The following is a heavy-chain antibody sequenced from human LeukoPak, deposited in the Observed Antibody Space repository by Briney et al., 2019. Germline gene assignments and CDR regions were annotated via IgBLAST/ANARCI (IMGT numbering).Heavy chain of an antibody. CDR3: ATDGYNSARDS. D-gene: IGHD5-12*01. CDR1: GFTFSNNW. Sequence: GGSLRLSCAASGFTFSNNWMSWVRQTPGKGLEWVANTKPDGSEKYYVDSVRGRFTISRDNAKSLLFLQMSNLRAEDTAIYYCATDGYNSARDSWGQGTQVTVSS. J-gene: IGHJ4*02. CDR2: TKPDGSEK. V-gene: IGHV3-7*01.